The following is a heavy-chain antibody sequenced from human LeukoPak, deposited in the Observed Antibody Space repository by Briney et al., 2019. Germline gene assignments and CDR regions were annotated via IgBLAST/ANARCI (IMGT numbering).Heavy chain of an antibody. CDR2: IKRDGSEK. Sequence: PGGSLRLSCAASGFTFSSYAMHWVRQAPGKGLEWVANIKRDGSEKYYVDSVKGRFTISRDNAQNSLYLQMNSLRAEDTAVYYCARDKEAAVDFWSGYYPLWGQGTLVTLSS. CDR1: GFTFSSYA. J-gene: IGHJ4*02. D-gene: IGHD3-3*01. V-gene: IGHV3-7*01. CDR3: ARDKEAAVDFWSGYYPL.